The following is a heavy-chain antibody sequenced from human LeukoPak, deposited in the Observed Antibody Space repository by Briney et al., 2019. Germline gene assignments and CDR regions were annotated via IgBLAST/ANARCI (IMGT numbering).Heavy chain of an antibody. CDR1: GYTFTSYA. D-gene: IGHD4-11*01. CDR3: ARSFVWPTDYSSFFGDY. CDR2: INAGNGNT. Sequence: GASVKVSCKASGYTFTSYAMHWVRQAPGQRLEWMGWINAGNGNTKYSQKFQGRVTITRDTSASTAYMELSSLRSEDMAVYYCARSFVWPTDYSSFFGDYWGQGTLVTVSS. J-gene: IGHJ4*02. V-gene: IGHV1-3*01.